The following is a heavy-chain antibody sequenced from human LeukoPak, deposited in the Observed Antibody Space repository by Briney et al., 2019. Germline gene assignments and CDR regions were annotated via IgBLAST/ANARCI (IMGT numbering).Heavy chain of an antibody. CDR3: ARAIRDGSKTYYDFWSGYSDAFDI. CDR1: GGSISGYY. V-gene: IGHV4-59*01. J-gene: IGHJ3*02. Sequence: PSETLSLTCTVSGGSISGYYWSWIRQPPGKGLEWIASIYYSGSTNYNPSLKSRVSISVDTSNNQFSLKVSSLTAADTAVYYCARAIRDGSKTYYDFWSGYSDAFDIWGQGTMVTVSS. CDR2: IYYSGST. D-gene: IGHD3-3*01.